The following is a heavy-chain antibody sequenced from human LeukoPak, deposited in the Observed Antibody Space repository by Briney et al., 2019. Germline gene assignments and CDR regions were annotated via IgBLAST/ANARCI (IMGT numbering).Heavy chain of an antibody. Sequence: KPSETLSLTCVVYGGSFSGHYWSWIRQPPGKGLEWIGEMNHSGSTNYNPSLKSRVTISVDTSKNQFPLKLSSVTAADTAVYYCARGHTYYDFLTGYYSFAYFQHWGQGTLVTVSS. CDR3: ARGHTYYDFLTGYYSFAYFQH. J-gene: IGHJ1*01. D-gene: IGHD3-9*01. CDR2: MNHSGST. CDR1: GGSFSGHY. V-gene: IGHV4-34*01.